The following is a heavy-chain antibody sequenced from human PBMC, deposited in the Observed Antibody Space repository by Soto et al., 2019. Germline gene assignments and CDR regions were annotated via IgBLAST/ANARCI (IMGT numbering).Heavy chain of an antibody. D-gene: IGHD6-19*01. J-gene: IGHJ4*02. CDR1: GFSFSNHG. Sequence: QMQLVESGGGVVQPGRSLRLSCVASGFSFSNHGMHWVRQAPGKGLEWVAVISYDGSNKDYVESVKGRITISRDNSKNTLYLQINSLRVEDTAVFYCARNSRATVAGAPDYWGQGTLVTVSS. CDR3: ARNSRATVAGAPDY. CDR2: ISYDGSNK. V-gene: IGHV3-30*03.